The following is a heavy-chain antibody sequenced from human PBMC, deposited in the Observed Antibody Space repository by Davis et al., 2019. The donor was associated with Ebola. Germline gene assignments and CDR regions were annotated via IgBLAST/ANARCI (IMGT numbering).Heavy chain of an antibody. V-gene: IGHV5-51*01. CDR1: GYFFSMYW. D-gene: IGHD3-3*01. CDR3: ARLGDFWSSRPYMDV. CDR2: IYPGDSDT. Sequence: GESLKISCKTSGYFFSMYWIGWVRQMPGKGLEWMGIIYPGDSDTRYSPSFQGQVTISADKSISTAYLQWSSLKASDTAMYYCARLGDFWSSRPYMDVWGKGTTVTVSS. J-gene: IGHJ6*03.